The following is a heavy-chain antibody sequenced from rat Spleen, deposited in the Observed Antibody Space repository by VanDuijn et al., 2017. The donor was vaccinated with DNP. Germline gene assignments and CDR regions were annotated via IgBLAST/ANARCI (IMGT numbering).Heavy chain of an antibody. V-gene: IGHV5-58*01. Sequence: EVQLVETGGGLVQPGRSLKLSCVASGFTFSSYWMYWIRPAPGKGLEWVSSISPGGGNTYYSDSVKGRFTISRDNAKATLYLQMDSLRSEDTATYYCTSSMTGIGFAYWGQGTPVTVSS. CDR1: GFTFSSYW. CDR2: ISPGGGNT. CDR3: TSSMTGIGFAY. D-gene: IGHD5-1*01. J-gene: IGHJ3*01.